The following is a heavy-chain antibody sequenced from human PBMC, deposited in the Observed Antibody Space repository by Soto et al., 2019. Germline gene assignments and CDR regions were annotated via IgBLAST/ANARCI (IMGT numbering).Heavy chain of an antibody. Sequence: ASVKVSCKASGYTFTSYYMHWVRQAPGQGLEWMGIINPSGGSTSYAQKFQGRVTMTRDTSKNQFSLHLYSVTPEDTAVHYCTGITSFRGMDVWGQGTPVTVSS. D-gene: IGHD3-10*01. V-gene: IGHV1-46*01. CDR1: GYTFTSYY. J-gene: IGHJ6*02. CDR3: TGITSFRGMDV. CDR2: INPSGGST.